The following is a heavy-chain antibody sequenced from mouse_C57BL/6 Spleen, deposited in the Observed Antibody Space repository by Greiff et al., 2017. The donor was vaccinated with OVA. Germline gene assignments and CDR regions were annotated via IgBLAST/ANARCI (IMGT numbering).Heavy chain of an antibody. V-gene: IGHV1-81*01. CDR3: AREYGNGIYYYAMDY. J-gene: IGHJ4*01. CDR2: IYPRSGNT. D-gene: IGHD2-1*01. Sequence: QVQLQQSGAELARPGASVKLSCKASGYTFTSYGISWVKQRTGQGLEWIGEIYPRSGNTYYNEKFKGKATLTADKSSSTAYMELRSLTSEDSAVYFCAREYGNGIYYYAMDYWGQGTSVTVSS. CDR1: GYTFTSYG.